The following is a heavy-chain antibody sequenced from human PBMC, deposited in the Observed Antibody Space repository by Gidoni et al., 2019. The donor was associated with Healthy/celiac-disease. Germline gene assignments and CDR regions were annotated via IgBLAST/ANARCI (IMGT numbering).Heavy chain of an antibody. CDR3: ANSHIMVRGERWYFDY. CDR2: ISGSGGST. J-gene: IGHJ4*02. D-gene: IGHD3-10*01. CDR1: GFTFSSYA. Sequence: EVQLLESGGGLVQPGGSLRLSCAASGFTFSSYAMSWVRQAPGKGLEWVSAISGSGGSTYYADSVKGRFTISRDNSKNTLYLQMNSLRAEDTAVYYCANSHIMVRGERWYFDYWGQGTLVTVSS. V-gene: IGHV3-23*01.